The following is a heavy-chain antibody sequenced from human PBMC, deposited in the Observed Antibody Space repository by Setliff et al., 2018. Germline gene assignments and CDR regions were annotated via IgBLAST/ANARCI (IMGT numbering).Heavy chain of an antibody. CDR1: GASFSGTY. CDR2: INHSGSP. J-gene: IGHJ4*02. Sequence: SETLSLTCAVYGASFSGTYCSWIRQSPGKGLEWIGEINHTGSPNWIGEINHSGSPNYNPSLKSRVTMSVDTSKNQFSLRLRSVTAADTAVYFCARDNTMVGATDYWGLGTLVTVSS. V-gene: IGHV4-34*01. D-gene: IGHD1-26*01. CDR3: ARDNTMVGATDY.